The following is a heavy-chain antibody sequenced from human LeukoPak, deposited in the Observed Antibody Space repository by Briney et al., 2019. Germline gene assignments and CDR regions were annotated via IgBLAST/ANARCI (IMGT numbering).Heavy chain of an antibody. CDR1: GSTFNNYG. CDR2: ISAYNGDT. D-gene: IGHD1-26*01. V-gene: IGHV1-18*01. J-gene: IGHJ4*02. Sequence: GASVKVSCKASGSTFNNYGISWVRQAPGQGLEWMGWISAYNGDTSYAQRLQGRVIMTTDTSTSTAYMELRSLRSDDTAVYYCATDATGGATAGFDNWGQGTLVTVSS. CDR3: ATDATGGATAGFDN.